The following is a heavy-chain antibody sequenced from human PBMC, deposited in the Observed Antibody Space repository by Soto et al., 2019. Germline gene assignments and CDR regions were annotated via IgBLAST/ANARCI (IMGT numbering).Heavy chain of an antibody. CDR1: GYTFTSYG. V-gene: IGHV1-18*01. CDR3: ARGLGPPPYCYDSSGSHYYFDY. D-gene: IGHD3-22*01. Sequence: QVQLVQSGAEVKRPGASVKVSCKASGYTFTSYGISWVRQAPGQGLEWMGWISAYNVNTNYAQKLQGRVTMTTDTSTSTADMELRSLRSDDTAVYYCARGLGPPPYCYDSSGSHYYFDYWGQGTLVTVSS. J-gene: IGHJ4*02. CDR2: ISAYNVNT.